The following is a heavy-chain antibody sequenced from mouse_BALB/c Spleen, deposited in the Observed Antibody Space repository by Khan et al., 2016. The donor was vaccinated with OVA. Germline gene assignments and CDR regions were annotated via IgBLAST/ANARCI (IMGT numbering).Heavy chain of an antibody. Sequence: QVQLKESGAELVKPGASVKLSCKASDYTFTSYDINWVRQRPEQGLEWIGWMFPGDGSNKYNENFKGKATLTTDKSSSTAYMQLSRLTSEDSGAYFCASGGYGGLAYWGQGTRVTVSA. J-gene: IGHJ3*01. V-gene: IGHV1-85*01. CDR3: ASGGYGGLAY. CDR1: DYTFTSYD. D-gene: IGHD2-14*01. CDR2: MFPGDGSN.